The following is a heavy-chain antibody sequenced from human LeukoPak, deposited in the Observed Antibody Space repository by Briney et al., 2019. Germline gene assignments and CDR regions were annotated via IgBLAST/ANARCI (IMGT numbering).Heavy chain of an antibody. V-gene: IGHV4-59*01. D-gene: IGHD3-10*01. CDR1: GGSISSYY. CDR2: IYYSGST. J-gene: IGHJ6*02. Sequence: SETLSLTCTVSGGSISSYYWSWIRQPPGKGLEWIGYIYYSGSTNYNPSLKSRVTISVDTSKNQFSLKLSSVTATDTAVYYCAGSGNYYYGMDVWGQGTTVTASS. CDR3: AGSGNYYYGMDV.